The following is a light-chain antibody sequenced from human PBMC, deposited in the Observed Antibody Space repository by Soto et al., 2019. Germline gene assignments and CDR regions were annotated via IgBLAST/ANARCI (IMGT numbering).Light chain of an antibody. CDR2: DVS. J-gene: IGLJ1*01. Sequence: QSVLTQPASVSGSPGQSITISWTGTSSDVGAYNYDSWYQQYPGEAPKVIIYDVSHRPAGVSNRFSGSKSGNTASLTISGLQTQDEADYYCSSYTSATTYVFGTGTNLTVL. CDR3: SSYTSATTYV. V-gene: IGLV2-14*01. CDR1: SSDVGAYNY.